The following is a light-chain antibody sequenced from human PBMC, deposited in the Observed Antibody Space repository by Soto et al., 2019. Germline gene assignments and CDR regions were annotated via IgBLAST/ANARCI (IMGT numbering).Light chain of an antibody. CDR1: SSDVGSYNL. V-gene: IGLV2-23*01. Sequence: QSALTQPASVSGYPGQSIHISCTGTSSDVGSYNLVSWYQQHPGKAPKLMIYEGSKRTSGVSNRFSGSKSVNTASLTISGLQAEDEADYYCCSYAGSSTLVFGGGTKLTVL. CDR2: EGS. J-gene: IGLJ2*01. CDR3: CSYAGSSTLV.